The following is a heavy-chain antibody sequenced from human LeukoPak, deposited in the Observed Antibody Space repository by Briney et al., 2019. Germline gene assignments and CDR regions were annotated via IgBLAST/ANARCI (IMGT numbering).Heavy chain of an antibody. V-gene: IGHV1-69*01. CDR1: GGTFSSYA. CDR2: IIPIFGTT. D-gene: IGHD4-17*01. Sequence: GSSVKVSCKASGGTFSSYAISWVRQAPGQGLEWMGGIIPIFGTTNYAQKFQGRVTITADESTSTAYTELSSLRSEDTAVYYCATLKMTTVTKGLSYYFDYWGQGTLVTVSS. CDR3: ATLKMTTVTKGLSYYFDY. J-gene: IGHJ4*02.